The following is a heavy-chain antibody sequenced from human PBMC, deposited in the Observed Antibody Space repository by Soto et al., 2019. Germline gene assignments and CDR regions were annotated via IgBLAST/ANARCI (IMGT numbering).Heavy chain of an antibody. CDR1: GFTFSSYA. J-gene: IGHJ4*02. D-gene: IGHD6-13*01. V-gene: IGHV3-23*01. CDR2: ITDTGRST. CDR3: AKDPPYSSSWLNLAY. Sequence: EVQLLESGGGLVQAGGSLRLSCAASGFTFSSYAMTWVRQAPGKGLEWVSLITDTGRSTYYADSVKGRFTISRDNSKNTLFLQLNSLRAEDTAVYYCAKDPPYSSSWLNLAYWGLGTLVTVSS.